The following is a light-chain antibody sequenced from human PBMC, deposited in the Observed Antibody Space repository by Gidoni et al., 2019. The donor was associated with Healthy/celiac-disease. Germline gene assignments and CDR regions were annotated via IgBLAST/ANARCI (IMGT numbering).Light chain of an antibody. Sequence: DIVMTESPLSLPVTPGEPASISCRSSQSLLHSNGYNYLDWYLQKPGQSPQLLIYLGSNLASGVPDRFSGSGSGPDFTLKISRVEAEDVGVYYCMQALQTPELTFGGGTKVEIK. CDR3: MQALQTPELT. J-gene: IGKJ4*01. V-gene: IGKV2-28*01. CDR1: QSLLHSNGYNY. CDR2: LGS.